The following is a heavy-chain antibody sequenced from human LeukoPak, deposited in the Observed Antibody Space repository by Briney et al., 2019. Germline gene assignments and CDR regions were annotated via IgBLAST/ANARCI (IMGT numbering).Heavy chain of an antibody. V-gene: IGHV4-61*02. CDR3: AREYQLLGTVYNNFDP. J-gene: IGHJ5*02. D-gene: IGHD2-2*01. CDR2: IHSSGTT. Sequence: TSQTLSLTCTVSGGSINSGSYYWSWIRQPAGKGLEWIGRIHSSGTTNYKSSLKSRVTILVDTPRNQFSLKLTSVTAADTAVYYCAREYQLLGTVYNNFDPWGQGTLVTVSS. CDR1: GGSINSGSYY.